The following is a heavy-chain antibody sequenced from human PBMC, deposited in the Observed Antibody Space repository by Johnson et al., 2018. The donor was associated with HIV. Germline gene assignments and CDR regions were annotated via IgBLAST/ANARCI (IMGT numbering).Heavy chain of an antibody. CDR1: GFTFSSYG. D-gene: IGHD2-21*02. J-gene: IGHJ3*02. CDR2: IGTAGDT. CDR3: AKDKAVVTALYDAFDI. V-gene: IGHV3-13*01. Sequence: VQLVESGGGVVQPGRSLRLSCAASGFTFSSYGMYWVRQATGKGLEWVSAIGTAGDTYYPGSVKGRFTISRDNSKNTLYLQMNSLRAEDTAVYYCAKDKAVVTALYDAFDIWGQGTMVTVSS.